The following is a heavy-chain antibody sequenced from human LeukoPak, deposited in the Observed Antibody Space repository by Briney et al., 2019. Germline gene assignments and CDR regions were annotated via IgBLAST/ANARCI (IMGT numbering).Heavy chain of an antibody. J-gene: IGHJ4*02. CDR2: IIPILGIA. V-gene: IGHV1-69*04. CDR3: ARVPGIAAAGTRLDY. CDR1: GGTFSSYA. Sequence: SVKVSCKASGGTFSSYAISWVRQAPGQGLEWKGRIIPILGIANYAQKFQGRVTITADKSTSTAYMELSSLRSEDTAVYYCARVPGIAAAGTRLDYWGQGTLVTVSS. D-gene: IGHD6-13*01.